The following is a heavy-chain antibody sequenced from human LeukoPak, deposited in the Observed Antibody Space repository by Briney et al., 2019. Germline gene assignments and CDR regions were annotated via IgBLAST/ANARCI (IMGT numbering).Heavy chain of an antibody. CDR2: IIPIFGTA. V-gene: IGHV1-69*05. Sequence: SVKVSCKASGGTFSSYAISWVRQAPGQGLEWMGGIIPIFGTANYAQKFQGRVTITTDESTSTAYMELSSLRSEDTAVYYCARGVPRAGSSFDYWGQGTLVTVSS. D-gene: IGHD3-10*01. CDR1: GGTFSSYA. J-gene: IGHJ4*02. CDR3: ARGVPRAGSSFDY.